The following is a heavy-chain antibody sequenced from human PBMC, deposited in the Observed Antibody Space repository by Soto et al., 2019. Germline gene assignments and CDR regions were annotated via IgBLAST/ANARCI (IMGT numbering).Heavy chain of an antibody. V-gene: IGHV4-31*03. CDR2: IYYRGTT. Sequence: PSETLSLTCSVSGGSISTGVWYWNWGREHPGKGLEWLGDIYYRGTTSYTPSLGSRVTISRDTTKNQVSLKLNSVTAADTAVYYCARVSARGTRWFVSWGQGIRVTVSS. CDR1: GGSISTGVWY. D-gene: IGHD6-13*01. J-gene: IGHJ5*01. CDR3: ARVSARGTRWFVS.